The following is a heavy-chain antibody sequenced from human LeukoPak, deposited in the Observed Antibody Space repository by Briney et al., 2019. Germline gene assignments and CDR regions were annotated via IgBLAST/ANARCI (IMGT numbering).Heavy chain of an antibody. CDR2: IGGSGGST. J-gene: IGHJ6*03. CDR3: AKPHIAAADYYYYYMDV. D-gene: IGHD6-13*01. V-gene: IGHV3-23*01. CDR1: GFTFSSYT. Sequence: GGSLRLSCTASGFTFSSYTMSWVRRAPGKGLEWVSAIGGSGGSTNYADSVKGRFTISRDNSRNTLFLQMNSLRAEDTALYYCAKPHIAAADYYYYYMDVWGKGTTVTVSS.